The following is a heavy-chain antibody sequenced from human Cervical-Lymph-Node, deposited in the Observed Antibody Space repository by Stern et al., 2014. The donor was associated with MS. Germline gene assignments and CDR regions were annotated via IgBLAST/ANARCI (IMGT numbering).Heavy chain of an antibody. CDR2: IYPGDSDT. J-gene: IGHJ4*02. V-gene: IGHV5-51*01. CDR3: ARQTTGWYSDY. CDR1: GYNFNIYW. Sequence: VQLGQSGTEVRKPGESLKISCKGSGYNFNIYWIAWVRQMPGKGLEWMGIIYPGDSDTRYSPSFQGHVTFSVDKSISTAYLHLSGLNASDTAMYYCARQTTGWYSDYWGQGTLVAVSS. D-gene: IGHD6-19*01.